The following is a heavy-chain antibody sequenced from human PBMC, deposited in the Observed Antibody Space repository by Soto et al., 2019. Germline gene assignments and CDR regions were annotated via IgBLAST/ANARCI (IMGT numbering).Heavy chain of an antibody. Sequence: QVPLVESEGGVVQPGRSLRLSCAASGFTFSSYGMHWVRQAPGKGLEWVAVISYDGSNKYYADSVKGRFTISRDNSXXTLYLQMNSLRAEDTAVYYCAAAEDIVVVVAAQDYWGQGTLVTVSS. CDR3: AAAEDIVVVVAAQDY. D-gene: IGHD2-15*01. CDR2: ISYDGSNK. CDR1: GFTFSSYG. J-gene: IGHJ4*02. V-gene: IGHV3-30*03.